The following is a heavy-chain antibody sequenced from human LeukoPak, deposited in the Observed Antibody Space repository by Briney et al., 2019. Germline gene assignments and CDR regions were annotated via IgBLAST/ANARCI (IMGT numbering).Heavy chain of an antibody. Sequence: PGGSLRLSCAASGFTFSDYYMSWIRQAPGKGLEWVSSISGNGGTTYYADSVKGRFIISRDNSKNTLHLQINSLRVEDTAKYYCARGRTGAGRYYLDYWGQGTLVTVSS. CDR2: ISGNGGTT. J-gene: IGHJ4*02. CDR3: ARGRTGAGRYYLDY. D-gene: IGHD3-10*01. V-gene: IGHV3-23*01. CDR1: GFTFSDYY.